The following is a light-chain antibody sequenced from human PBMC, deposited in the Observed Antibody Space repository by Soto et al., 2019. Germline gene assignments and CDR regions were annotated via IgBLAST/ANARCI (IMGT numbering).Light chain of an antibody. J-gene: IGKJ4*01. CDR3: QQYGSSLGVT. CDR1: QSVSSNY. V-gene: IGKV3-20*01. Sequence: EIVLTQSPGTLSLSPGERATLSCRASQSVSSNYLAWYQQKPGQAPRLLISGASSRATGIPDRFSGSGSGTDFTLTISRLEPEDFAVYYCQQYGSSLGVTFGGGTKVDIK. CDR2: GAS.